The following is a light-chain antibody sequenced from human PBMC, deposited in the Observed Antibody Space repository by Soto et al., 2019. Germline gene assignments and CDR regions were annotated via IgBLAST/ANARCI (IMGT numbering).Light chain of an antibody. J-gene: IGKJ2*01. CDR2: ETS. CDR3: QQYNSYFT. V-gene: IGKV1-5*03. Sequence: DIPMTQSPSTLSASVGDRVTITCRASQSVSTWLAWYQQRPGKAPKLQIYETSSLVSGVPSRFSGSGYGTDFTLTISSLQPDDFATYYCQQYNSYFTFGQGTKVEIK. CDR1: QSVSTW.